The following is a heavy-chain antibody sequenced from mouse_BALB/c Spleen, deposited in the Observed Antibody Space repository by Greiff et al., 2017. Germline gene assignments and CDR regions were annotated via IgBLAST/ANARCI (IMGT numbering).Heavy chain of an antibody. J-gene: IGHJ3*01. CDR1: GYSFTGYF. V-gene: IGHV1-20*02. CDR3: ARGEEYCPFAY. CDR2: INPYNGDT. D-gene: IGHD2-10*02. Sequence: VQLQQSGPELVKPGASVKISCKASGYSFTGYFMNWVMQSHGKSLEWIGRINPYNGDTFYNQKFKGKATLTVDKSSSTAHMELRSLASEDSAVYYCARGEEYCPFAYWGQGTLVTVSA.